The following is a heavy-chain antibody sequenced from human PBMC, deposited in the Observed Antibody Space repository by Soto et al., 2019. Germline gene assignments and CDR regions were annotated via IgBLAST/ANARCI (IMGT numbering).Heavy chain of an antibody. CDR1: GFTFRNNA. CDR2: ISGSATST. Sequence: EVQLLESGGGWVQPGGSLRLSCAASGFTFRNNAMSWVRQAPGKGLYWVSGISGSATSTWYADSVRGRFTISRDNSKSTLYLQMNNLRVEDTAIYYCAKDLAYFRSGSVGWFDPWGQGTRVTVSS. V-gene: IGHV3-23*01. D-gene: IGHD3-10*01. CDR3: AKDLAYFRSGSVGWFDP. J-gene: IGHJ5*02.